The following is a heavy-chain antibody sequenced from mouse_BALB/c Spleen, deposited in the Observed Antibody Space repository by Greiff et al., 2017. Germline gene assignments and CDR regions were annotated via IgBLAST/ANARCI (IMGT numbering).Heavy chain of an antibody. J-gene: IGHJ3*01. CDR2: ISSGSNTI. Sequence: EVKLVESGGGLVQPGGSRKLSCAASGFTFSSFGMHWVRQAPEKGLEWVAYISSGSNTIYYADTVKGRFTISRDNPKNTLFLQMTSLRSEDTAMYYCARDYYGALAYWGQGTLVTVSA. V-gene: IGHV5-17*02. CDR3: ARDYYGALAY. D-gene: IGHD1-1*01. CDR1: GFTFSSFG.